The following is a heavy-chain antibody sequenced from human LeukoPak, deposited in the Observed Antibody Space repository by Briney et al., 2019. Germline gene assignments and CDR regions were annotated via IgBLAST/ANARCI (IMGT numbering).Heavy chain of an antibody. V-gene: IGHV3-23*01. J-gene: IGHJ4*02. Sequence: GGSLRLSCAASGFTFSSFAMTWVRQAPGEGLEGVSTISGSGGSTYYADSVKGRFTISRDNSKNPLYVQMKSLRAEDTAVYYCAKARSSTVTTSFDYWGQGTLVTVSS. D-gene: IGHD4-17*01. CDR3: AKARSSTVTTSFDY. CDR1: GFTFSSFA. CDR2: ISGSGGST.